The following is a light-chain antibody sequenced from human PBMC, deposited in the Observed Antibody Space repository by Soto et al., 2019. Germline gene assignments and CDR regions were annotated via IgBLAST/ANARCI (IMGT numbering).Light chain of an antibody. CDR3: SSYRSSSPRYV. CDR1: SSDIGGYNY. Sequence: QSALTQPASVSGSPGQSITISCTGTSSDIGGYNYVSWYQQHPGKAPKLIIYEVSNRPLGASNRFSGSKSGNTASLTISGLQAEDEADYYCSSYRSSSPRYVFGAGTKLTVL. J-gene: IGLJ1*01. CDR2: EVS. V-gene: IGLV2-14*01.